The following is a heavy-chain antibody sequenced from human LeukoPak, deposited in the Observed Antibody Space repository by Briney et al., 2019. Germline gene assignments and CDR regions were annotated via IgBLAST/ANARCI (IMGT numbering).Heavy chain of an antibody. D-gene: IGHD3-10*01. J-gene: IGHJ2*01. CDR2: INHSGST. V-gene: IGHV4-34*01. CDR3: ARGRGGSYYGSGSYYKAWYFYL. CDR1: GGSFSGYY. Sequence: SETLSLTCAVYGGSFSGYYWSWIRQPPGKGLEWIGEINHSGSTNYNPSLKSRVTISVDTSKNQFSLKLSSVTAADTAVYYCARGRGGSYYGSGSYYKAWYFYLWGRGTLVTVSS.